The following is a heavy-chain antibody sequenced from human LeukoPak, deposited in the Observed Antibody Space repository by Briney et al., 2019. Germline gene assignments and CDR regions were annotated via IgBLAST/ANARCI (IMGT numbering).Heavy chain of an antibody. CDR3: ARDGATVVTPPNGFDV. CDR1: GYTFTIFG. D-gene: IGHD4-23*01. V-gene: IGHV1-18*01. Sequence: GASVKVSCKASGYTFTIFGISWVRQAPGQGLEWMGWISAYNGNTNYAQKLQGRVTMTTDTSTSTAYMELRSLRSDDTAVYYCARDGATVVTPPNGFDVWGQGTMVTVSS. CDR2: ISAYNGNT. J-gene: IGHJ3*01.